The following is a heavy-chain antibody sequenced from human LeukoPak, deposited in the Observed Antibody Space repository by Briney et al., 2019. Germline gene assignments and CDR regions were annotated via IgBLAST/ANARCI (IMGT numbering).Heavy chain of an antibody. V-gene: IGHV3-7*03. CDR2: IKQDGSEK. Sequence: PGGSLRLSCAASGFTFSSYWMGWVRQAPGKGLEWVANIKQDGSEKYYVDSVKGRFTISRDNAKNSLYLQMNSLRAEDTAVYYCARASSDYDILTGQYYFDYWGQGTLVTVSS. D-gene: IGHD3-9*01. J-gene: IGHJ4*02. CDR1: GFTFSSYW. CDR3: ARASSDYDILTGQYYFDY.